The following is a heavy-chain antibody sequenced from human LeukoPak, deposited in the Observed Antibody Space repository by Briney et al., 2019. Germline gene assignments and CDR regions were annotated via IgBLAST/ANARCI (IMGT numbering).Heavy chain of an antibody. CDR2: IYTSGST. Sequence: SETLSLTCTVSGGSISSYYWSWIRQPAGKGLEWIGRIYTSGSTNYNPSLKSRVTMSVDTSKNQFSLKLSSVTAADTAVYYCARQKSSGWYGGLDYWGQGTLVTVSS. CDR3: ARQKSSGWYGGLDY. D-gene: IGHD6-19*01. V-gene: IGHV4-4*07. CDR1: GGSISSYY. J-gene: IGHJ4*02.